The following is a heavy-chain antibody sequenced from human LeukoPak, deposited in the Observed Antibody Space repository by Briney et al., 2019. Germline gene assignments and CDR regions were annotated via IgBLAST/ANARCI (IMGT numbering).Heavy chain of an antibody. CDR2: IYHSGST. CDR1: GYSISSGYY. CDR3: ARGYGDLYCYYYYMDV. J-gene: IGHJ6*03. Sequence: PSETLSLTCTVSGYSISSGYYWGWIRQPPGKGLEWIGSIYHSGSTYYNPSLKSRVTISVDTSKNQFSLKLSSVTAAGTAVYYCARGYGDLYCYYYYMDVWGKGTTVTVSS. V-gene: IGHV4-38-2*02. D-gene: IGHD4-17*01.